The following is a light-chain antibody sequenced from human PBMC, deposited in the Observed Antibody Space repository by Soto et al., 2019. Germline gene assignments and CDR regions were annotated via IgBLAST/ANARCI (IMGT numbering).Light chain of an antibody. CDR3: SSYAGSKSVV. V-gene: IGLV2-8*01. Sequence: QSVLTQPPSASGSPGQSVTISCTGTSSDVGGYVSWYQQHPGKAPKLMIYEVRKRPSGVPDRSSGSKSGNTASLTVSGLQAEDEADYYCSSYAGSKSVVFGGGTKLTVL. CDR1: SSDVGGY. CDR2: EVR. J-gene: IGLJ2*01.